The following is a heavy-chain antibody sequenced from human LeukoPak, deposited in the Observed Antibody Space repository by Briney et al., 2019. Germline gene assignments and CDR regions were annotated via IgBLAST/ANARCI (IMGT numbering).Heavy chain of an antibody. V-gene: IGHV3-7*01. J-gene: IGHJ4*02. CDR3: ARSYTIAWRPAPVSD. CDR1: GFTFSSHW. D-gene: IGHD6-19*01. CDR2: IKQDGSEK. Sequence: GGSLRLSCAASGFTFSSHWMSWVRQAPGRGLEWVANIKQDGSEKYHVDSVKGRFTISRDNAKNSLHLQMNSLRADDTAVYYCARSYTIAWRPAPVSDCGQGTLVTVSS.